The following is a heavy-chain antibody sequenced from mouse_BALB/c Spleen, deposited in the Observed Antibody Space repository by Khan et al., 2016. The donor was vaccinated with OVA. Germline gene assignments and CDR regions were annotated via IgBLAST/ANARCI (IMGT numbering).Heavy chain of an antibody. CDR2: IDPFNGGS. CDR3: TRHGSTSWFAY. D-gene: IGHD1-1*01. J-gene: IGHJ3*01. V-gene: IGHV1-31*01. CDR1: GYSFTSYC. Sequence: VQLQQSGPELMKPGASVKISCKASGYSFTSYCIHWVKQSLGKTLEWIGYIDPFNGGSTYNQKFKGKATLTVDESSSTAYIHLSSLTTEDSAVYYCTRHGSTSWFAYWGQGTLVTVSA.